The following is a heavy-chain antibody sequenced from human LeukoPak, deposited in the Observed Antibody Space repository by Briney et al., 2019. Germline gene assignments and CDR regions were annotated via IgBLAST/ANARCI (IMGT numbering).Heavy chain of an antibody. V-gene: IGHV3-30*18. CDR3: AKGGIVGAYAFDI. J-gene: IGHJ3*02. Sequence: GGSLRLSCAASGFTFSSYGMHWVRQAPGKGLEWVAVISYDGSNKYYADSVKGRFTISRDNSKNTLYLQMNSLGAEDTAVYYWAKGGIVGAYAFDIWGQGTMVTVSS. CDR2: ISYDGSNK. D-gene: IGHD1-26*01. CDR1: GFTFSSYG.